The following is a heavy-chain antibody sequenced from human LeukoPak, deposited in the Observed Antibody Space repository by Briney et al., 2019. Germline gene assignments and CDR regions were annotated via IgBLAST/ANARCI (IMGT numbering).Heavy chain of an antibody. V-gene: IGHV4-59*08. CDR1: GGSISSYY. J-gene: IGHJ6*02. Sequence: SETLSLTCTVPGGSISSYYWTWIRQPPGKGLEWIGYIYYSGSTSYNPSLMSRVTFSVDTSKNQFSLKLSSVTAADTAVYYCARHSPGYYYYGMDVWGQGTTVTVSS. D-gene: IGHD3-9*01. CDR2: IYYSGST. CDR3: ARHSPGYYYYGMDV.